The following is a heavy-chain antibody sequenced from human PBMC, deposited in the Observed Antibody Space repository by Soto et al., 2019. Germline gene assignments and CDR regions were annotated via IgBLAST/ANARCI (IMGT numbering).Heavy chain of an antibody. CDR1: GFTFSSYS. J-gene: IGHJ5*02. D-gene: IGHD3-3*01. Sequence: GGSLRLSCAASGFTFSSYSMNWVRQAPGKGLEWVSSISSSSSYIYYAGSVKGRFTISRDNAKNSLYLQMNSLRAEDTAVYYCARDKKHYDFWSGSNWFDPWGQGTLVTVSS. CDR3: ARDKKHYDFWSGSNWFDP. V-gene: IGHV3-21*01. CDR2: ISSSSSYI.